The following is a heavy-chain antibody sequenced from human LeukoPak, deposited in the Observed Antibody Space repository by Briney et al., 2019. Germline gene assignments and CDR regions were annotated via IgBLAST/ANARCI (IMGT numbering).Heavy chain of an antibody. CDR3: ARDAGYYYDSSGYLDY. Sequence: PSETLSLTCTVSGGSISSYYWSWIRQPPGKGLEWIGYIYYSGSTNYNPSPKSRVTISVDTSKNQFSLKLSSVTAADTAVYYCARDAGYYYDSSGYLDYWGQGTLVTVSS. D-gene: IGHD3-22*01. V-gene: IGHV4-59*01. CDR2: IYYSGST. CDR1: GGSISSYY. J-gene: IGHJ4*02.